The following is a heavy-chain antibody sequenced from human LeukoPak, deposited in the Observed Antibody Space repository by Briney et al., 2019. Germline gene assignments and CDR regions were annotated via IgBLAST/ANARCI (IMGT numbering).Heavy chain of an antibody. D-gene: IGHD7-27*01. Sequence: ASVKVSCKASGYTFTSYYMHWVRQAPGQGLEWMGIINPSSGSTSHAQKFQDRVKMTRDTSRSTVYMELSSLRSEDTAVYYCARRAGDHYYFDYWGQGTLVTVSS. CDR1: GYTFTSYY. CDR2: INPSSGST. J-gene: IGHJ4*02. CDR3: ARRAGDHYYFDY. V-gene: IGHV1-46*01.